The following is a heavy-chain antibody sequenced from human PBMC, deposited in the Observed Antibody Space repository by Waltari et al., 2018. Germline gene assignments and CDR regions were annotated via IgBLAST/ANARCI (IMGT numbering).Heavy chain of an antibody. J-gene: IGHJ4*02. CDR1: GGSFSSYY. Sequence: QVQLQQWGAGLLKPSETLSLTCAVYGGSFSSYYWSWIRQPPGKGLEWIGEINHSGSTNYNPSLKSRVTISVDTSKNQFSLKLSSVTAADTAVYYCARGPNGDYQHFDYWGQGTLVTVSS. CDR2: INHSGST. V-gene: IGHV4-34*01. D-gene: IGHD4-17*01. CDR3: ARGPNGDYQHFDY.